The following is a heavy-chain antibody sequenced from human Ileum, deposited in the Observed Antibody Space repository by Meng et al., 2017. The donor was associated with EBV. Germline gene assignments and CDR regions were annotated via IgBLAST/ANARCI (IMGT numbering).Heavy chain of an antibody. CDR3: AHRHRLRDFDY. D-gene: IGHD4-17*01. CDR1: GFSLSTSGVA. Sequence: QITLKESGPTLVKPTQTLTPTCTFSGFSLSTSGVAVGWVRQPPGKALEWLALIYWDDDKRYSPSLKNRLTITKDTSKNQVVLTLTNIDPVDTATYYCAHRHRLRDFDYWEQGTLVTVDS. CDR2: IYWDDDK. V-gene: IGHV2-5*02. J-gene: IGHJ4*02.